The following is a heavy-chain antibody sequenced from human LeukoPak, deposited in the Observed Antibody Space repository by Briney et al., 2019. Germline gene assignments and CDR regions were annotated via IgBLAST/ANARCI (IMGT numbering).Heavy chain of an antibody. CDR1: GFTVSSNY. D-gene: IGHD5-12*01. Sequence: GGSLRLSCAASGFTVSSNYMSWVRQAPGKGLEWVANIKQDGSEKYYVDSVKGRFTISRDNAKNSLYLQMNSLRAEDTAVYYCARVESGYDFMGYWGQGTLVTVSS. V-gene: IGHV3-7*01. CDR2: IKQDGSEK. J-gene: IGHJ4*02. CDR3: ARVESGYDFMGY.